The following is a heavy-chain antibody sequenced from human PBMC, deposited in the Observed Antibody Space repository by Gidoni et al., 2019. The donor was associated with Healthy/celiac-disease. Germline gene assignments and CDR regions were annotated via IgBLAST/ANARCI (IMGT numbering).Heavy chain of an antibody. J-gene: IGHJ5*02. Sequence: QLQLQESCPGLVTPSEALSLTCTVSGGSISSSSYYWGGVRQPPGKGLEWIGSIYYSGSTYYNPSLKSRGTISVDTSKNQFSLKLSSVTAADTAVYYCARHLEDIVVVEGMSYWFDPWGQGTLVTVSS. V-gene: IGHV4-39*01. CDR2: IYYSGST. CDR3: ARHLEDIVVVEGMSYWFDP. CDR1: GGSISSSSYY. D-gene: IGHD2-15*01.